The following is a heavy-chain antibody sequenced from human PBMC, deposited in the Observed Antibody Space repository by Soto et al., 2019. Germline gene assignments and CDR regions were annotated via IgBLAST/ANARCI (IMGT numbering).Heavy chain of an antibody. CDR2: IIPIFRTA. CDR1: GGTFSTYA. Sequence: QVQLVQSGAEVKKPGSSVKVSCKASGGTFSTYAFTWVRQAPGQGLEWMGGIIPIFRTANYAQNFQGRVTITAGASTTTAYMGLSSLRSEDTAVYYCAGENKGKYFDSWGEGTLVTVSS. J-gene: IGHJ4*02. CDR3: AGENKGKYFDS. V-gene: IGHV1-69*12.